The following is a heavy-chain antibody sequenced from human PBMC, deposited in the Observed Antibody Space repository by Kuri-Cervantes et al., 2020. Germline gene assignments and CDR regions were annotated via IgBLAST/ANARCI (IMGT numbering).Heavy chain of an antibody. CDR2: INPSGGST. J-gene: IGHJ6*03. CDR3: AKGPGTTVYYYYYMDV. Sequence: ASVKVSCKASGYTFTSYYMHWVRQAPGQGLEWMGIINPSGGSTSYAQKFQGRVTMTRDTSTSTVYMELSSLRAEDTAVYYCAKGPGTTVYYYYYMDVWGKGTTVTVSS. CDR1: GYTFTSYY. V-gene: IGHV1-46*01. D-gene: IGHD1-1*01.